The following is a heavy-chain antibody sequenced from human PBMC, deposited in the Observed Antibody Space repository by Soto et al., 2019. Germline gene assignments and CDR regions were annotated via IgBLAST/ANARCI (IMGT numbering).Heavy chain of an antibody. D-gene: IGHD3-16*01. J-gene: IGHJ4*02. CDR2: ISYRGST. Sequence: SETLSVSCNVAGGSFDGYSWSWFRQTSGKGLEWIGDISYRGSTSYSPSLKSRLMISLDTSNNQFSLKVASVTAADTAVYYCARALLGFSYGYGGYFDPWGPGTLVTVSS. CDR1: GGSFDGYS. V-gene: IGHV4-34*01. CDR3: ARALLGFSYGYGGYFDP.